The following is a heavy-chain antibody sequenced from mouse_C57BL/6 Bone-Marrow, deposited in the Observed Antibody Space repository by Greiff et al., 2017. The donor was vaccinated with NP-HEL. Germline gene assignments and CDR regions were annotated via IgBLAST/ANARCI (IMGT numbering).Heavy chain of an antibody. J-gene: IGHJ2*01. CDR3: ASPRWLLKGYFDY. CDR2: IHPNSGST. CDR1: GYTFTSYW. D-gene: IGHD2-3*01. Sequence: QVQLKQPGAELVKPGASVKLSCKASGYTFTSYWMHWVKQRPGQGLEWIGMIHPNSGSTNYNEKFKSKATLTVDKSSSTAYMQLSSLTSEDSAVYYCASPRWLLKGYFDYWGQGTTLTVSS. V-gene: IGHV1-64*01.